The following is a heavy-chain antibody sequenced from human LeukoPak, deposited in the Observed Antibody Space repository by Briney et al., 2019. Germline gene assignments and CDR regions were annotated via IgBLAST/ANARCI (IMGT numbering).Heavy chain of an antibody. CDR2: ISAYNGNT. Sequence: ASVNVSCKASGYTFTSYGISWVRQAPGQGLEWMGWISAYNGNTNYAQKLQGRVTMTTDTSTSTAYMELRSLRSDDTAVYYCARDQSPYCSSTSCYPWAFDIWGQGTMVTVSS. V-gene: IGHV1-18*01. J-gene: IGHJ3*02. CDR1: GYTFTSYG. CDR3: ARDQSPYCSSTSCYPWAFDI. D-gene: IGHD2-2*01.